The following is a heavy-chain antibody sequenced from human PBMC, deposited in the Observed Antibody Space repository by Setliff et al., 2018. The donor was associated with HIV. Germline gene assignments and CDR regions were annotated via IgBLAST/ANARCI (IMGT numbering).Heavy chain of an antibody. CDR1: GFIFSSYE. V-gene: IGHV3-48*03. Sequence: VGSLRLSCAASGFIFSSYEMNWVRQAPGKGLEWVSYISSSGSPIYYADSVKGRFTISRDNAKNSLYPQMNSLRAEDTAVYYCARDRAGSYYYYYYYYMDVWGKGTTVTVSS. D-gene: IGHD2-21*01. CDR3: ARDRAGSYYYYYYYYMDV. J-gene: IGHJ6*03. CDR2: ISSSGSPI.